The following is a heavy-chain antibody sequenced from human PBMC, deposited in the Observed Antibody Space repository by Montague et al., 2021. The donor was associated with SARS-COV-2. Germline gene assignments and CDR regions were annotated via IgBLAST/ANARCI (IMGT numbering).Heavy chain of an antibody. D-gene: IGHD2-21*01. V-gene: IGHV4-31*03. CDR1: GGSITSGGYY. CDR3: ARDRGWGSRGAGYINL. CDR2: IYHTGST. J-gene: IGHJ2*01. Sequence: TLSLTCTVSGGSITSGGYYWTWIRQHPGKGLEWIGYIYHTGSTYYNPSLQSRLRTSVDTSKNEFSLTLTSVTAADTAIYYCARDRGWGSRGAGYINLWGRGTLVTGSS.